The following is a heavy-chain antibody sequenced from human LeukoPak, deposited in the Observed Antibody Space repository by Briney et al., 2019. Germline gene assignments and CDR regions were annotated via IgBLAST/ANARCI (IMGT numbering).Heavy chain of an antibody. CDR3: VKGSRGCYDT. CDR1: GFTFSSYA. V-gene: IGHV3-23*01. CDR2: IISSGDNT. D-gene: IGHD3-22*01. Sequence: GGSLRLSCAASGFTFSSYAMCWVRQAPGKGLQWVSSIISSGDNTYYADSVKGRFTISRDSSKNTLYLQVNSLRAEDTAVCYCVKGSRGCYDTWGQGTLVTVSS. J-gene: IGHJ5*02.